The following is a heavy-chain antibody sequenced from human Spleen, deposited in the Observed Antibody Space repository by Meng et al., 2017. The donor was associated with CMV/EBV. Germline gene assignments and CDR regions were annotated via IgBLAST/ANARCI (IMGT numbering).Heavy chain of an antibody. CDR2: INSDGSST. CDR1: GFTFSSYW. V-gene: IGHV3-74*01. D-gene: IGHD1-20*01. CDR3: ARGQPVWYNWNYYYGMDV. J-gene: IGHJ6*02. Sequence: GGSLRLSCAASGFTFSSYWMHWVRQAPGKGLVWVSRINSDGSSTSYADSVKGRFTISRDNAKNTLYLQMNSLRAEDTAVYYCARGQPVWYNWNYYYGMDVWGQGTTVTVSS.